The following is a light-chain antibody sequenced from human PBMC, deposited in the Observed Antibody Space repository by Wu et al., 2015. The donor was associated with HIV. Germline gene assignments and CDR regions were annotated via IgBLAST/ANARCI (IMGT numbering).Light chain of an antibody. J-gene: IGKJ1*01. CDR2: SAA. CDR1: QTVGRK. CDR3: QQYREWPRT. Sequence: EILMTQSPATLSVSPGERATLSCRSNQTVGRKVAWYQQRPGQAPRILIHSAATRAAQVPARFSGGGSETEFTLTISSLQSEDFAVYYCQQYREWPRTFGQGT. V-gene: IGKV3-15*01.